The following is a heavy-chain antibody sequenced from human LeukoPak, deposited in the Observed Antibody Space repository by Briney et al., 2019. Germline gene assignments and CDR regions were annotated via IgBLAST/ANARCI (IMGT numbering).Heavy chain of an antibody. J-gene: IGHJ4*02. Sequence: QPGGSLRLSCAASGFTFSSYAMSWVRQAPGKGLEWVSAISGSGGSTYYADSVKGRFTISRDNAKNTLYLQMNSLRADDTAVYYCATEDHDSSGYYYYWGQGTLVTVSS. CDR3: ATEDHDSSGYYYY. D-gene: IGHD3-22*01. CDR2: ISGSGGST. V-gene: IGHV3-23*01. CDR1: GFTFSSYA.